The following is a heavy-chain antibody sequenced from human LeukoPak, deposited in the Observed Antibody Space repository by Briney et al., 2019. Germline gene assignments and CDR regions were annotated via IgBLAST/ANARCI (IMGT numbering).Heavy chain of an antibody. D-gene: IGHD3-22*01. Sequence: ASXXXXXKASGYTFTSYGISWVRQAPGQGLEWMGWISAYNGNTNYAQKLQGRVTMTTDTSTSTAYIELRSLRSDDTAVYYCARVFYDSSGYYQVYYFDYWGQGTLVTVSS. J-gene: IGHJ4*02. V-gene: IGHV1-18*01. CDR3: ARVFYDSSGYYQVYYFDY. CDR1: GYTFTSYG. CDR2: ISAYNGNT.